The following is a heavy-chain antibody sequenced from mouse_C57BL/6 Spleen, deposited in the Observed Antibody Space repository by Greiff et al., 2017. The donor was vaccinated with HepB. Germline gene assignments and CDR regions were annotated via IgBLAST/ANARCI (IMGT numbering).Heavy chain of an antibody. CDR2: IDPETGGT. Sequence: VQRVESGAELVRPGASVTLSCKASGYTFTDYEMHWVKQTPVHGLEWIGAIDPETGGTAYNQKFKGKAILTADKSSSTAYMELRSLTSEDSAVYYCTRGSSSYPAWFAYWGQGTLVTVSA. CDR3: TRGSSSYPAWFAY. V-gene: IGHV1-15*01. J-gene: IGHJ3*01. CDR1: GYTFTDYE. D-gene: IGHD1-1*01.